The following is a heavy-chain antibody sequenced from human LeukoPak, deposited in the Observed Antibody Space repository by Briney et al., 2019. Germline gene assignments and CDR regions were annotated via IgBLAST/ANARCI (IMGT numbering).Heavy chain of an antibody. V-gene: IGHV3-7*01. D-gene: IGHD3-22*01. CDR1: GYTFTSYG. CDR2: IKQDGSEK. J-gene: IGHJ4*02. CDR3: ARDSFTYYDSSGFDY. Sequence: GASVKVSCKASGYTFTSYGISWVRQAPGKGLEWVANIKQDGSEKYYVDSVKGRFTISRDNAKNSLYLQMNSLRAEDTAVYYCARDSFTYYDSSGFDYWGQGTLVTVSS.